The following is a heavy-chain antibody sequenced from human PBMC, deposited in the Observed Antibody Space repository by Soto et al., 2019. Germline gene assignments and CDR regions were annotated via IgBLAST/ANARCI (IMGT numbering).Heavy chain of an antibody. CDR3: GRVVEGATRHTDPDS. J-gene: IGHJ5*01. CDR1: GVSIHNSHSF. Sequence: PSETLSLTCTVSGVSIHNSHSFWAWIRQPPGKGLQFIASVYHNGGAHYNSSLKSRVTISVDTANNQFSLRMRSLTAADTAFYYCGRVVEGATRHTDPDSWGQGILVTVSS. CDR2: VYHNGGA. D-gene: IGHD2-21*01. V-gene: IGHV4-39*01.